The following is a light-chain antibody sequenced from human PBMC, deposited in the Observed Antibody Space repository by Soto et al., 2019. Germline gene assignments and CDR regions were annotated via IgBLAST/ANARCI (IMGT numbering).Light chain of an antibody. CDR3: LQDYNYPPT. CDR2: AAS. Sequence: AIQMTQSPSSQSASVGDRVTITCRASQAIRNDLGWYQQKPGKAPKLLIYAASSLQSGVPSRFSGSGSGTEFTLTISSLQAEDFASYYCLQDYNYPPTFGQGTRLDIK. V-gene: IGKV1-6*02. J-gene: IGKJ5*01. CDR1: QAIRND.